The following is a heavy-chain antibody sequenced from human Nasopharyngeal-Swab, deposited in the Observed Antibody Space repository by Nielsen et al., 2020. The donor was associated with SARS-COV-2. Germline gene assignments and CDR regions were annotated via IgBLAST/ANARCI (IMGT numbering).Heavy chain of an antibody. J-gene: IGHJ4*02. Sequence: GGSLRLSCAASGFTFNSYAMSWVRQAPGKGLEWVSGISGSGGNTFYADSVKGRFTISRDNSKNTLYLQMNSLRAEDTAVYYCAKLYNLATIDYWGQGTLVTVSS. CDR1: GFTFNSYA. V-gene: IGHV3-23*01. CDR3: AKLYNLATIDY. D-gene: IGHD1-14*01. CDR2: ISGSGGNT.